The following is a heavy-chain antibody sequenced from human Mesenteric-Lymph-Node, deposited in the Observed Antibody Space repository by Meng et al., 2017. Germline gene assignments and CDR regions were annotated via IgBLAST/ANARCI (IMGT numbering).Heavy chain of an antibody. CDR1: GASISSGSYY. V-gene: IGHV4-61*02. Sequence: SETLSLTCTVSGASISSGSYYWSWIRQPAGEGLEWIGRIYTSGSTNYNPSLKSRVTISVDTSKNHFSLKLSSVTAADTAVYYCARDLWSYSSSWSYYFDYWGQGTLVTVSS. CDR3: ARDLWSYSSSWSYYFDY. J-gene: IGHJ4*02. CDR2: IYTSGST. D-gene: IGHD6-13*01.